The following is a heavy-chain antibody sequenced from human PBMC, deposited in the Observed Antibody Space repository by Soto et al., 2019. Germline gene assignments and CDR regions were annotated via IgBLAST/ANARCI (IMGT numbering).Heavy chain of an antibody. CDR2: IYYSGST. D-gene: IGHD3-22*01. V-gene: IGHV4-59*01. CDR1: GGSISSYY. CDR3: ARLNYYDSRAPFDI. Sequence: PSETLSLTCTVSGGSISSYYWSWIRQPPGKGLEWIGYIYYSGSTNYNPSLKSRVTISVDTSKNQFSLKLSSVTAADTAVYYCARLNYYDSRAPFDIWGQGTMVTVSS. J-gene: IGHJ3*02.